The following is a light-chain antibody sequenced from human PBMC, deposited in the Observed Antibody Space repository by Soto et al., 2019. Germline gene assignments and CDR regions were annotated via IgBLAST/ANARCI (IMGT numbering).Light chain of an antibody. CDR3: CSYAGSPSFV. J-gene: IGLJ1*01. Sequence: QSVLTQPRSVSGSPGQSVTISCTGTSSDVGGYNYVSWYQQHPGKAPKLMIYTVTKRPSGVPDRFSGSKSDNTASLTISGLQADDGADYYCCSYAGSPSFVFGTGTKVT. CDR1: SSDVGGYNY. V-gene: IGLV2-11*01. CDR2: TVT.